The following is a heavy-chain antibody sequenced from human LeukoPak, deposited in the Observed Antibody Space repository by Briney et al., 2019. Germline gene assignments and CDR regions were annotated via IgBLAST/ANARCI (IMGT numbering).Heavy chain of an antibody. Sequence: GGSLRLSCAASGFTFTSYAMSWVRQAPGKGLEWVSAISGSGGSSYYADSVKGRFTISRDNSKNSLYLQMNSLRAEDTAVYYCARDEAEMATTNWGQGTLVTVSS. J-gene: IGHJ4*02. CDR1: GFTFTSYA. CDR3: ARDEAEMATTN. D-gene: IGHD5-24*01. V-gene: IGHV3-23*01. CDR2: ISGSGGSS.